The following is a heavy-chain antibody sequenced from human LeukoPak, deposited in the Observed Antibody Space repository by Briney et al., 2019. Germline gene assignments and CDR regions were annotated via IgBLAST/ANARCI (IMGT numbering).Heavy chain of an antibody. V-gene: IGHV3-30*02. CDR2: IRYDGSNK. CDR3: AKNGVSYCSSTSCYTVPLQH. D-gene: IGHD2-2*02. CDR1: GFTFSSYG. J-gene: IGHJ1*01. Sequence: GGSLRLSCAASGFTFSSYGMHWVRQAPGKGLEWVAFIRYDGSNKYYADSVKGRFTISRDNSKNTLYLQMNSLRAEDTAVYYCAKNGVSYCSSTSCYTVPLQHWGQGTLVTVSS.